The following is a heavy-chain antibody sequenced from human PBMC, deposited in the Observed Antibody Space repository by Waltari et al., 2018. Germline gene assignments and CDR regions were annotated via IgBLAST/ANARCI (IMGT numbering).Heavy chain of an antibody. V-gene: IGHV4-59*01. CDR2: IYYDGTT. D-gene: IGHD3-10*01. Sequence: QVQLQESGPGLVKPSETLSLTCTVSGGSNSGYYWLWVRQPPGKGLEYIGNIYYDGTTYSNPSLKSRLTISADTSKNHSSLKLRSVTAADTAVYYCARGVYYHGSGRAYGMDVWGQGTTVTVSS. CDR1: GGSNSGYY. CDR3: ARGVYYHGSGRAYGMDV. J-gene: IGHJ6*02.